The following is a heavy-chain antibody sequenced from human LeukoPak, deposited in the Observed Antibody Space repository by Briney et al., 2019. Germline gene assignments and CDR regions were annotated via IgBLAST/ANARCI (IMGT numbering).Heavy chain of an antibody. Sequence: GASVKVSCKASGYTFTSYGISWVRQAPGQGLEWMGWISAYNGNTNYAQKLQGRVTMTTDTSTSTAYMELRSLRSDDTAVYYCARDGGGRYFGNRSPFDPWGQGTLVTVSS. CDR2: ISAYNGNT. CDR3: ARDGGGRYFGNRSPFDP. CDR1: GYTFTSYG. J-gene: IGHJ5*02. D-gene: IGHD3-9*01. V-gene: IGHV1-18*01.